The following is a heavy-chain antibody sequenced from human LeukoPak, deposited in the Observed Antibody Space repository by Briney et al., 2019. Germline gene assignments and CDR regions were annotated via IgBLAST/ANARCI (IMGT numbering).Heavy chain of an antibody. Sequence: SETLSLTCTVSGGSISSGGYYWSWIRQHPGKGLEWIGYIYYSGSTYYNPSLKSRVTISVDTSKNQFSLKLSSVTAADTAVYCCARDRSSRVRGRGYDAFDIWGQGTMVTVSS. CDR3: ARDRSSRVRGRGYDAFDI. CDR2: IYYSGST. D-gene: IGHD3-10*01. CDR1: GGSISSGGYY. J-gene: IGHJ3*02. V-gene: IGHV4-31*03.